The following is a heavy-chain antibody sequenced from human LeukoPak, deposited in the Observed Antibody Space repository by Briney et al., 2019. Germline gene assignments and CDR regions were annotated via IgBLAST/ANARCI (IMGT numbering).Heavy chain of an antibody. CDR3: AKRSAESSGYFDY. Sequence: GGSLRLSCAASGFSLSSYWMHWVRQAPGKGLVWVSRINSDGSSTSYADSVKGRFTISRDNSKNTLYLQMNSLRAEDTAVYYCAKRSAESSGYFDYWGQGTLVTVSS. J-gene: IGHJ4*02. D-gene: IGHD6-19*01. CDR2: INSDGSST. CDR1: GFSLSSYW. V-gene: IGHV3-74*01.